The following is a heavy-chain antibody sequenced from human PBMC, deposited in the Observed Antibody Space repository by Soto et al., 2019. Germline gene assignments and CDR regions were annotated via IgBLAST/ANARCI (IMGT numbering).Heavy chain of an antibody. Sequence: LRLSCAASGFDFTNAWMHWVRQAPGKGLVWVSHVNSDGTITTYADSVKGRFTISRDNAKNTVFLQMNSLTVEDTAVYYCTRDQAYSSALWGQGTLVTVSS. CDR1: GFDFTNAW. J-gene: IGHJ4*02. D-gene: IGHD2-21*01. CDR2: VNSDGTIT. CDR3: TRDQAYSSAL. V-gene: IGHV3-74*01.